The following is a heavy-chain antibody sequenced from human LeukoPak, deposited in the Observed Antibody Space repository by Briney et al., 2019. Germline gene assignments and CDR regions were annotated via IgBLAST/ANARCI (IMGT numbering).Heavy chain of an antibody. J-gene: IGHJ4*02. CDR3: ATYSIAARRVIYYFDY. D-gene: IGHD6-6*01. V-gene: IGHV1-24*01. CDR2: FDPEDGET. Sequence: ASVKVSCKVSGYTLTELSMHWVRQAPGKGLEWMGGFDPEDGETIYAQKFQGRVTMTEDTSTDTAYMELSSLRSEDTAVYYCATYSIAARRVIYYFDYWGQGTLVTVSS. CDR1: GYTLTELS.